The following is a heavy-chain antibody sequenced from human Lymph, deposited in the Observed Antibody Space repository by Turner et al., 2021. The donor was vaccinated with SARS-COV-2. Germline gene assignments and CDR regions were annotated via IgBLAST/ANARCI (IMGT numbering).Heavy chain of an antibody. CDR3: ERDVDTAMAEREPNWFDP. D-gene: IGHD5-18*01. CDR1: CGSSGRISYS. V-gene: IGHV4-39*02. Sequence: QLQLQESGPGLVKPSETLCLTCTVSCGSSGRISYSWGWIRPPPGKGLEWIGSIYYSGSNYYNPYLKSRVTIAVDTSKNQSSMKLSSVTGADTAVYYWERDVDTAMAEREPNWFDPWGQGTLVTVSS. J-gene: IGHJ5*02. CDR2: IYYSGSN.